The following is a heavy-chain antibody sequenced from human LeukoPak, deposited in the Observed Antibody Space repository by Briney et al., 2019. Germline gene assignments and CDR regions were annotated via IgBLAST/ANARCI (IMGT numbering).Heavy chain of an antibody. Sequence: GGSLRLSCAASGFTFSSYSMNWVRQAPGKGLEWVSSISSSSSYIYYVDSVKGRFTISRDNAKNSLYLQMNSLRAEDTAVYYCARDQGFYYYYGMDVWGKGTTVTVSS. CDR2: ISSSSSYI. CDR1: GFTFSSYS. V-gene: IGHV3-21*01. CDR3: ARDQGFYYYYGMDV. J-gene: IGHJ6*04.